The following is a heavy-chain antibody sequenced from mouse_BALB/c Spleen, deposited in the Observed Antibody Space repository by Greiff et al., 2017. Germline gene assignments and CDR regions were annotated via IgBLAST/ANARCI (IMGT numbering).Heavy chain of an antibody. CDR1: GFSLTSYG. D-gene: IGHD1-1*01. Sequence: VQRVESGPGLVAPSQSLSITCTVSGFSLTSYGVHWVRQPPGKGLEWLGVIWAGGSTNYNSALMSRLSISKDNSKSQVFLKMNSLQTDDTAMYYCARVHYDGSSYYFDYWGQGTTLTVSS. V-gene: IGHV2-9*02. CDR2: IWAGGST. J-gene: IGHJ2*01. CDR3: ARVHYDGSSYYFDY.